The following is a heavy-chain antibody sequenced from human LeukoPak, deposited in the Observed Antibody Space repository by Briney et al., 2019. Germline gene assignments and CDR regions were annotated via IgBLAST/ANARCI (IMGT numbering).Heavy chain of an antibody. CDR2: IKQDGSQT. J-gene: IGHJ4*02. V-gene: IGHV3-7*01. CDR3: ARDRDSSWYPYFES. CDR1: GFTISGSF. Sequence: GGSLRLSCVASGFTISGSFMSWVRQVPGKGLERVTNIKQDGSQTYYIDSVKGRFTISRDNAKNSVYLQVNSLRVEDTAVHYCARDRDSSWYPYFESWGQGTLVTVSS. D-gene: IGHD6-13*01.